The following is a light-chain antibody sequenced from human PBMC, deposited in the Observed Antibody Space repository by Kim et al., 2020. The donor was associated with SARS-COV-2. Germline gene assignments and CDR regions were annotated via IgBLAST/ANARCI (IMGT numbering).Light chain of an antibody. V-gene: IGLV2-14*03. CDR3: SSYTSSSTWV. CDR2: DVS. J-gene: IGLJ3*02. Sequence: GQSITISCTGTSSDVGGYNYVSWYQHHPGKAPKLMIYDVSKRPSGVSNRFSGSKSGNTASLTISGLQAEDAANYYCSSYTSSSTWVFGEGTQLTVL. CDR1: SSDVGGYNY.